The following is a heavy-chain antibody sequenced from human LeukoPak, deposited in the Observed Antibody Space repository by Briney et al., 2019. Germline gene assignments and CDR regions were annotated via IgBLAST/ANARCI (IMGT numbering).Heavy chain of an antibody. D-gene: IGHD6-6*01. CDR3: ARDRLLYNYFDS. Sequence: GGSLRLSCAASGFTSSSHSMNWLRQAPGKGLEWISYIDRSSGTIYYADSVKGRFTISRDNAKNSLYLQMNSLRADDTAMYYCARDRLLYNYFDSWGQGTLVAVSS. CDR2: IDRSSGTI. V-gene: IGHV3-48*01. J-gene: IGHJ5*01. CDR1: GFTSSSHS.